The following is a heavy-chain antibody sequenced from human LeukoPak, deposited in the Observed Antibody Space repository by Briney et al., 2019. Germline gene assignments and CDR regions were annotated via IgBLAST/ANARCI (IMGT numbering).Heavy chain of an antibody. CDR2: INPSGGST. J-gene: IGHJ5*02. Sequence: GASVKVSCKASGYTFTSYYMHWVRQAPGQGLEWMGMINPSGGSTSYAQKFQGRVTMTRDMSTSTVYMELSSLRSEDTAVYYCARGYCSGGSCRNWFDPWGQGTLVTVSS. CDR3: ARGYCSGGSCRNWFDP. V-gene: IGHV1-46*01. D-gene: IGHD2-15*01. CDR1: GYTFTSYY.